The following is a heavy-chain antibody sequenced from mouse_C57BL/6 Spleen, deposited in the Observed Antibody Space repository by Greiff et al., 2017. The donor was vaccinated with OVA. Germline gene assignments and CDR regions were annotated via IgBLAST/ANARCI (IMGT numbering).Heavy chain of an antibody. Sequence: QVQLQQPGTELVKPGASVKLSCKASGYTFTSYWMHWVKQRPGQGLEWIGNINPSNGGTNYNEKFKSKATLTVDKSSSTAYMQLSSLTSEDSAVYYCARDSLITTVVAPFDYWGQGTTLTVSS. CDR2: INPSNGGT. V-gene: IGHV1-53*01. D-gene: IGHD1-1*01. J-gene: IGHJ2*01. CDR3: ARDSLITTVVAPFDY. CDR1: GYTFTSYW.